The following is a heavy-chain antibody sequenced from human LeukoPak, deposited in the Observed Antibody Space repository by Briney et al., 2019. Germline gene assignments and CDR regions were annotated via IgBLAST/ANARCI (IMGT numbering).Heavy chain of an antibody. V-gene: IGHV3-7*01. Sequence: PGGSLRLSCAASGFTFSSYWMSWVRQAPGKGLEWVANIKQDGSEKYYVDSVKGRFTISRDNAKNSLYLQMNSLRAEDTAVYYCARDRGYDYGWGSYRYTGAFDIWGQGTMVTVSS. J-gene: IGHJ3*02. D-gene: IGHD3-16*02. CDR1: GFTFSSYW. CDR2: IKQDGSEK. CDR3: ARDRGYDYGWGSYRYTGAFDI.